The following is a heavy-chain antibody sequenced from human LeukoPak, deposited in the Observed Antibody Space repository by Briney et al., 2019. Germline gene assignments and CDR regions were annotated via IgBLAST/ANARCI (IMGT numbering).Heavy chain of an antibody. J-gene: IGHJ4*02. V-gene: IGHV3-7*01. CDR2: IKQDGSEK. CDR1: GFTFSSYW. Sequence: PGGSLRLSCAASGFTFSSYWMSWVGQAPGKGLEWVANIKQDGSEKYYVDSVKGRFTISRDNAKNSLYLQMNSLRAEDTAVYYCARDAVVAVAGMYYFDYWGQGTLVTVSS. D-gene: IGHD6-19*01. CDR3: ARDAVVAVAGMYYFDY.